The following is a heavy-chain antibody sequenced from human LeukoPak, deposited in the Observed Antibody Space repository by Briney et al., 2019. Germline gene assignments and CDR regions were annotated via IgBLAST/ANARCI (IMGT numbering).Heavy chain of an antibody. CDR2: IYPGDSDT. Sequence: GESLKISCKGSGYSFTSYWIGWVRQMPGKGLEWMGIIYPGDSDTRYSPSFQGQVTISANKSISTAYLQWSSLKASDTAMYYCARQSSVADNYYYYGMDVWGQGTTVTVSS. V-gene: IGHV5-51*01. D-gene: IGHD6-19*01. J-gene: IGHJ6*02. CDR3: ARQSSVADNYYYYGMDV. CDR1: GYSFTSYW.